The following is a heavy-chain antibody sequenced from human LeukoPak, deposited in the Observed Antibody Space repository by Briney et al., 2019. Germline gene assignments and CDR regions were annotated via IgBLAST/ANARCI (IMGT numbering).Heavy chain of an antibody. CDR2: ISGSSDAI. V-gene: IGHV3-11*01. CDR3: ASLYDSTGFCFDY. J-gene: IGHJ4*02. Sequence: GGSLRLSCVVSGVRFSDYYMSWIRQTPGKSLELISYISGSSDAIYYTDSVKGRFTISRDNAKNSLYLQLDSLSAEDTAVYYCASLYDSTGFCFDYWGQGALVTVSS. D-gene: IGHD3-22*01. CDR1: GVRFSDYY.